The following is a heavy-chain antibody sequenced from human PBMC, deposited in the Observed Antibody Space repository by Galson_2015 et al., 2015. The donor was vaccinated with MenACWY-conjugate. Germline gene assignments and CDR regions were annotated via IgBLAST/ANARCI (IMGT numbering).Heavy chain of an antibody. J-gene: IGHJ5*02. CDR3: AREGTYTSGFPNALDR. Sequence: SVKVSCKASGDTFSNYGVTWVRQAPGQGLEWMGRIYPVIGLANSAQKFKGRVSITADNTATTGFMELSSLRPDDTAIYYCAREGTYTSGFPNALDRWGQGTLVTVSS. CDR1: GDTFSNYG. D-gene: IGHD3-22*01. V-gene: IGHV1-69*04. CDR2: IYPVIGLA.